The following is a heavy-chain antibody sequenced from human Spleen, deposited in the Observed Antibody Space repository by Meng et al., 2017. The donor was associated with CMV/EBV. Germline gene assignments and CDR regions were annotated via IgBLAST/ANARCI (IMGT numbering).Heavy chain of an antibody. CDR3: ARGSRDYDFWSGYPRGWFDP. CDR1: FSGYY. Sequence: FSGYYWSWIRQPPGKGLEWIGEINHSGSTNSNPSLKSRVTISVDTSKNQFSLKLSFVTAADTVVYYCARGSRDYDFWSGYPRGWFDPWGQGTLVTVSS. V-gene: IGHV4-34*01. J-gene: IGHJ5*02. D-gene: IGHD3-3*01. CDR2: INHSGST.